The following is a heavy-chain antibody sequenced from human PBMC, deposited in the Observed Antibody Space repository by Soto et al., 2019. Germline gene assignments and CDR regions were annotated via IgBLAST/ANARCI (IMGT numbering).Heavy chain of an antibody. CDR1: GGSISSYY. V-gene: IGHV4-59*01. Sequence: SETLSLTCTVSGGSISSYYWSWIRQPPGKGLEWIGYIYYSGSTNYNPSLKSRVTISVDTSKNQFSLKLGSVTAADTAVYYCARMSSIAARNDAFDIWGQGTMVTVSS. J-gene: IGHJ3*02. CDR2: IYYSGST. D-gene: IGHD6-6*01. CDR3: ARMSSIAARNDAFDI.